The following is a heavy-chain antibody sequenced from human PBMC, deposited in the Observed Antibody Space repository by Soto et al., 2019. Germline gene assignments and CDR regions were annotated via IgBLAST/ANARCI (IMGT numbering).Heavy chain of an antibody. CDR3: ARLKSLEVYDYIWGSYRYAYYFDY. J-gene: IGHJ4*02. Sequence: SETLSLTCTVSGGSISSSSYYWGWIRQPPGKGLEWIGSIYYSGSTYYNPSLKSRVTISVDTSKNQFSLKLSSVTAADTAVYYCARLKSLEVYDYIWGSYRYAYYFDYWGQGTLVTVSS. V-gene: IGHV4-39*01. CDR1: GGSISSSSYY. D-gene: IGHD3-16*02. CDR2: IYYSGST.